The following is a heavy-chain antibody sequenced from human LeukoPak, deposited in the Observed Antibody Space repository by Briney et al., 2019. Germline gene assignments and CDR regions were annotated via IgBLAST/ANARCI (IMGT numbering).Heavy chain of an antibody. CDR3: AKFLPTHIVVANYYFDY. J-gene: IGHJ4*02. CDR2: ISGSGGST. V-gene: IGHV3-23*01. Sequence: GGSLRLSCAASGFTFSSYAMNWVRQAPGKGLEWVSAISGSGGSTYYADSVKGRFTISRDNSKYTLYLQMNSLRAEDTAVYYCAKFLPTHIVVANYYFDYWGQGTLVTVSS. D-gene: IGHD2-21*01. CDR1: GFTFSSYA.